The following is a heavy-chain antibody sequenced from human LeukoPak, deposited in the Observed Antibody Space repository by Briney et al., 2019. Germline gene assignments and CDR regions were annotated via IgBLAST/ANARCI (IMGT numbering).Heavy chain of an antibody. J-gene: IGHJ4*02. CDR2: IYHSGST. CDR1: GYSISSGYY. V-gene: IGHV4-38-2*01. Sequence: PSETLSLTCAVSGYSISSGYYWGWMWQPPGKGLEWIGSIYHSGSTYYNPSLKSRVTISVDTSKNQFSLKLSSVTAADTAVYYCARSPERWLQLLIDYWGQGTLVTVSS. D-gene: IGHD5-24*01. CDR3: ARSPERWLQLLIDY.